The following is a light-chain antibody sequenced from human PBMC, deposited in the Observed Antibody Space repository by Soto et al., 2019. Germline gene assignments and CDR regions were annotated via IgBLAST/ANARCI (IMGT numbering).Light chain of an antibody. Sequence: DIVMTQSPDSLAVSLGERATINCKSSQSVLYSSNNKNYLAWHQQKPGQPPKLLIYWASTRESGVPDRFSGSGSGTDFTLTISSLQAEDVAVYYCQQYYSIPWTFGQGTRVAIE. CDR1: QSVLYSSNNKNY. J-gene: IGKJ1*01. V-gene: IGKV4-1*01. CDR3: QQYYSIPWT. CDR2: WAS.